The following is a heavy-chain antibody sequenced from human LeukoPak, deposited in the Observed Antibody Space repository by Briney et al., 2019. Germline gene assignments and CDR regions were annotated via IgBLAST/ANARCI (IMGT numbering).Heavy chain of an antibody. D-gene: IGHD1-26*01. Sequence: SETLSLTCTVSGYSISSGYYWGWIRPPPGKGLEWIGSIYHSGSTYYNPSLKSRVTISVDTSKNQFSLKLSSVTAADTAVYYFARGRGSGSYYYYYMDVWGKGTTVTVSS. CDR2: IYHSGST. CDR1: GYSISSGYY. CDR3: ARGRGSGSYYYYYMDV. J-gene: IGHJ6*03. V-gene: IGHV4-38-2*02.